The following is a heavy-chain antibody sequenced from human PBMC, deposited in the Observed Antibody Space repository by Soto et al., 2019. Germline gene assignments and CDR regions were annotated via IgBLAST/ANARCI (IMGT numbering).Heavy chain of an antibody. D-gene: IGHD4-4*01. CDR1: GFPFTTYP. CDR2: ISGSGIST. J-gene: IGHJ6*02. CDR3: AKPPVITASYYYYDMDV. V-gene: IGHV3-23*01. Sequence: PGVSLRLSCAASGFPFTTYPMSWVRQAPGKGLEWVSGISGSGISTYYADSVKGRFTISRDNSKNTVSLQMNSLRAEDTAVYYCAKPPVITASYYYYDMDVWGRGTTVTVSS.